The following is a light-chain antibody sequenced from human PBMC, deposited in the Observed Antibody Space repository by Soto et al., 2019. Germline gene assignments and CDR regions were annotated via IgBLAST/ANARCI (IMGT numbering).Light chain of an antibody. V-gene: IGLV1-44*01. CDR2: SNN. CDR3: AAWDDSLNGWV. J-gene: IGLJ3*02. CDR1: SSNIGSNT. Sequence: QSVLTQPNSASGTPGQRVTISCSGSSSNIGSNTVNWYQQLPGTAPKLLIYSNNQRPSGVPDRFSGSKSGTSASLASSGLQSEDEADYYWAAWDDSLNGWVFGGGTKLTVL.